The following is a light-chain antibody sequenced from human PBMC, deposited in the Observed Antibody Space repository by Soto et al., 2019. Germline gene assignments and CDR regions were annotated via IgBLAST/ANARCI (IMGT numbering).Light chain of an antibody. Sequence: DIQLTQSPSFLSASVGDSVTITCRASQGISSYLAWYQQKPGKAPKLLIYAASTLQSGVPSRFSGSGSGTEFTLTISSLQPEDSATYYSQQLNSYPLTFGGGTKVEIK. CDR2: AAS. CDR1: QGISSY. V-gene: IGKV1-9*01. J-gene: IGKJ4*01. CDR3: QQLNSYPLT.